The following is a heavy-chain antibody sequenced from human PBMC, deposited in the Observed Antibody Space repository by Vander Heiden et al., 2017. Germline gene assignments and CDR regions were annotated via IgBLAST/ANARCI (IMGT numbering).Heavy chain of an antibody. CDR1: GFTFTSSD. CDR2: IVVGSGNT. Sequence: QMQLVQSGPEVKKPGTSVKVSCKASGFTFTSSDVQWVRQARGQRLEWIGWIVVGSGNTNYAQKFQERVTITRDMSTSTAYMELSSLRSEDTAVYYCAADRGRAVATITIIGFDPWGQGTLVTVSS. D-gene: IGHD6-19*01. J-gene: IGHJ5*02. V-gene: IGHV1-58*01. CDR3: AADRGRAVATITIIGFDP.